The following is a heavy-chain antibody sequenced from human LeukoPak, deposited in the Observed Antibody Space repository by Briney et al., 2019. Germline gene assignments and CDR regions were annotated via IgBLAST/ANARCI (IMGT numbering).Heavy chain of an antibody. CDR2: IHYSGST. Sequence: PSETLSLTCTVSGGSISSYYWSWIRQPPGKGLEYIGHIHYSGSTNYNPSLKSRVTMSIDTSKNQFSLKLTSVTAADTAVYYCARGFSGYYPVDYWGQGTLVTVSS. CDR3: ARGFSGYYPVDY. D-gene: IGHD3-22*01. V-gene: IGHV4-59*01. CDR1: GGSISSYY. J-gene: IGHJ4*02.